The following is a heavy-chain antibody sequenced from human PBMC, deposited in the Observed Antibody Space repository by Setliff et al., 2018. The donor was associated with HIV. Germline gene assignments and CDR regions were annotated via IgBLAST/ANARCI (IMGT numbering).Heavy chain of an antibody. D-gene: IGHD1-1*01. CDR2: MNPNSGDT. CDR3: ARKGTGDAFDI. J-gene: IGHJ3*02. Sequence: GASVKVSCKASGYTLTSYEINWVRQATGQGLEWMGWMNPNSGDTGYAQKFQGRVTMTRNTSISTAFMELSSLRSEDTAVYYCARKGTGDAFDIWGQGTMVTVSS. CDR1: GYTLTSYE. V-gene: IGHV1-8*02.